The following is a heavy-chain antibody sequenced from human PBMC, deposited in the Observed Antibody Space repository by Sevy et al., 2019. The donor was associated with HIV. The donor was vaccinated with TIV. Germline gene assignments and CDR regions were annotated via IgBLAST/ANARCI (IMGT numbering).Heavy chain of an antibody. CDR2: IYYSGST. J-gene: IGHJ5*02. D-gene: IGHD2-15*01. V-gene: IGHV4-30-4*01. CDR1: GGSISSGDYY. Sequence: SETLSLTCTVSGGSISSGDYYWSWIRQPPGKGLEWIGYIYYSGSTYYNPSLKSRVTISVDTSKNQFSLKLSSVTAADTAVYYCARDRTYCSGGSCYNWFDPWGQGTLVTVSS. CDR3: ARDRTYCSGGSCYNWFDP.